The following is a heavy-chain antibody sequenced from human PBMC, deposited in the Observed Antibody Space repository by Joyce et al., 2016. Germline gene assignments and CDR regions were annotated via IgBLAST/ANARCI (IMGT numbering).Heavy chain of an antibody. V-gene: IGHV4-61*01. CDR3: ATSLPSRVGGFQFFGMDV. D-gene: IGHD3-10*01. CDR1: GDSFSGTSYY. J-gene: IGHJ6*02. Sequence: HLQESGPGLVKPSETLSLTCTISGDSFSGTSYYWSLIRQSPGKGLEWLGFIYNRETTHYDPSLGGRLSISGGAAKKQFSLRLTSVTAADTAVYYCATSLPSRVGGFQFFGMDVWGQGTTVIVS. CDR2: IYNRETT.